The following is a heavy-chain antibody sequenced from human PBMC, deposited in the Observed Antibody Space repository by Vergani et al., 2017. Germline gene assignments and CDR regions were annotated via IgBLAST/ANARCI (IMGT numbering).Heavy chain of an antibody. CDR3: ARSQGDYWYFDL. Sequence: QVRLEESGPGLVKPSETLSLTCSVSGHSIGSVFYWAWIRQSPGEGLQWLTGSHNRGKTYHNPSLKSRVSVSQDTSKNRFSLNLTSVTATDTAVYYCARSQGDYWYFDLWGPGSLVTVSA. V-gene: IGHV4-38-2*01. CDR2: SHNRGKT. D-gene: IGHD2-21*01. J-gene: IGHJ2*01. CDR1: GHSIGSVFY.